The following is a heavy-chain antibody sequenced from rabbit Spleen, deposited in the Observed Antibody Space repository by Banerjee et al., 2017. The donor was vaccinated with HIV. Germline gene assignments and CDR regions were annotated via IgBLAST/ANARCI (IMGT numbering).Heavy chain of an antibody. CDR2: IYAGSSAST. CDR3: ARDTGTSFSSYGMDL. Sequence: QSLEESGGDLVKPGASLTLTCTASGFSFSSSYCVCWVRQAPGKGLEWIACIYAGSSASTYYANWAKGRFTVSKASSTTVTLQMTSLTVADTATYFCARDTGTSFSSYGMDLWGQGTLVTVS. J-gene: IGHJ6*01. V-gene: IGHV1S40*01. CDR1: GFSFSSSYC. D-gene: IGHD7-1*01.